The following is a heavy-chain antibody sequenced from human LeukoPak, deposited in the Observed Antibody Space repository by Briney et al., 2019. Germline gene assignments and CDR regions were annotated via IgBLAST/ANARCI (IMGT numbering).Heavy chain of an antibody. V-gene: IGHV5-51*01. CDR3: ARGGVAVAGPYGMDV. CDR2: IYPGDSDT. CDR1: GYSFTSHW. J-gene: IGHJ6*02. Sequence: GESLKISCKGSGYSFTSHWIGWVRQMPGKGLEWMGIIYPGDSDTRYSPSFQGQVTISADKSISTAYLQWSSLKASDTAMYCCARGGVAVAGPYGMDVWGQGTTVTVSS. D-gene: IGHD6-19*01.